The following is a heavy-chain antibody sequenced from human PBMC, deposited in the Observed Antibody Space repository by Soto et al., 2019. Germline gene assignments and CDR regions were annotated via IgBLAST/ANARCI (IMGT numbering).Heavy chain of an antibody. Sequence: EAQLVESGGGLVKPGGSLRLSCAASGFPFIDYSMVWVRQAPGKGLEWVSSISASSSYIYYADSVKGRFTISRDNAKNSLYLQMHSLRAEDTAVYYCVSSKGYSGLAGGSYWGQGTLVTVSS. V-gene: IGHV3-21*01. D-gene: IGHD1-26*01. CDR3: VSSKGYSGLAGGSY. J-gene: IGHJ4*02. CDR1: GFPFIDYS. CDR2: ISASSSYI.